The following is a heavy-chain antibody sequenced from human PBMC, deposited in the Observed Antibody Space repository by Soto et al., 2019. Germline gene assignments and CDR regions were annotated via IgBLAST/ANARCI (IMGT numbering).Heavy chain of an antibody. Sequence: QVQLQESGPGLVKPSETLSLTCTVSGGSISSYYWSWIRQPPGKGLEWIGYIYYSGSTTYNPSLKSRVTRSVDTSKNQCSLKRSSVTAADTAVYYCARELFGRSVWFDPWGQGTLVTVSS. CDR3: ARELFGRSVWFDP. D-gene: IGHD3-10*01. CDR2: IYYSGST. V-gene: IGHV4-59*01. CDR1: GGSISSYY. J-gene: IGHJ5*02.